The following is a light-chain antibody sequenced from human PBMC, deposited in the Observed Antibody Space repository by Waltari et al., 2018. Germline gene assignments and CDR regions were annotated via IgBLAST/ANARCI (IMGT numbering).Light chain of an antibody. V-gene: IGKV3-11*01. CDR2: DAS. CDR3: QQRSSWPLT. CDR1: QSVSSY. Sequence: EIVLTQSPATLSLSPGERVTLSCRAGQSVSSYLAWYQQKPGQAPRLLIYDASNRATGIPARFRGSGSGTDFTLTISSLEPEDFAVYYCQQRSSWPLTFGGGTKVEIK. J-gene: IGKJ4*01.